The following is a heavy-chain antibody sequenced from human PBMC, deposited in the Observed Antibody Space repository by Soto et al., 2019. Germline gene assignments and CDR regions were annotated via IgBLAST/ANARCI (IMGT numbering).Heavy chain of an antibody. V-gene: IGHV3-64D*08. Sequence: PGGSLRLSCSASRFTFSIYAMHWVRQTPGKGLEYVSAISSNGGSTYYADSVKGRFTISRDNSKNTRYLQMSSLRAEDTAVYYCVKVHSRSRYYYFDYWGQGPLVTVSS. J-gene: IGHJ4*02. CDR2: ISSNGGST. CDR3: VKVHSRSRYYYFDY. CDR1: RFTFSIYA. D-gene: IGHD6-6*01.